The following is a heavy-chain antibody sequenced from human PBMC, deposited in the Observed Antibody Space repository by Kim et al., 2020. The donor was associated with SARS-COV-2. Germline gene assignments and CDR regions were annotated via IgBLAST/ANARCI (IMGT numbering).Heavy chain of an antibody. J-gene: IGHJ4*02. CDR3: ERTMVRGVNPFDY. Sequence: GGSLRLSCEASGFTFSSYAMHWVRQAPGKGLEWVAVISYDGSNKYYADSVKGRFTISRDNSKNTLYLQMNSLRAEDTAVYYCERTMVRGVNPFDYWGQGTLVTVSS. CDR1: GFTFSSYA. D-gene: IGHD3-10*01. CDR2: ISYDGSNK. V-gene: IGHV3-30*04.